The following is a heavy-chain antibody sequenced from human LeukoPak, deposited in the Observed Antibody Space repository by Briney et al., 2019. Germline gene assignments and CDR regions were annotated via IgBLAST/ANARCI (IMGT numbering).Heavy chain of an antibody. J-gene: IGHJ3*02. CDR3: AKVLGSVDPFDI. Sequence: GGSLRLSCEASGFTVSLYWMSWVRQAPGKGLEWVANINQDGSQKYYVDSVKGRFTISRANSKNTLYLQMNSLSADDTAVYYCAKVLGSVDPFDIWGQGTMVTVSS. CDR2: INQDGSQK. V-gene: IGHV3-7*03. CDR1: GFTVSLYW. D-gene: IGHD3-16*01.